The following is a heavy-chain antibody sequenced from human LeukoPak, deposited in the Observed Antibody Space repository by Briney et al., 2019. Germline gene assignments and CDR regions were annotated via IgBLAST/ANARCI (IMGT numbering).Heavy chain of an antibody. V-gene: IGHV3-73*01. Sequence: GGSLKLSCAASGFTFSGSAMHWVRQASGKGLEWVGRIRSKANSYATAYAASVKGRFTISRDDSKNTAYLQMNSLKTEDTAVYYCTSSPGSGDAFDIWGQGTMVTVSS. CDR1: GFTFSGSA. CDR2: IRSKANSYAT. J-gene: IGHJ3*02. D-gene: IGHD3-10*01. CDR3: TSSPGSGDAFDI.